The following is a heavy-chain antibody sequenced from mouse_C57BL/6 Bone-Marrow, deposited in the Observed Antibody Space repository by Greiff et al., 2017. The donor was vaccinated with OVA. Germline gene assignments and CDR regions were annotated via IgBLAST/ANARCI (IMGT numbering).Heavy chain of an antibody. V-gene: IGHV1-82*01. CDR2: IYPGDGDT. CDR1: CYAFRSSW. Sequence: QVHVKPSGPELVTPGASVTISCKSSCYAFRSSWMNWVKQRPGKGLAWIGRIYPGDGDTNYNGKFTGKATRTADKASSTAYMQLSSLTSEDSAVYFCARWDWDWFDYWGQGTTLTVSS. CDR3: ARWDWDWFDY. J-gene: IGHJ2*01. D-gene: IGHD4-1*01.